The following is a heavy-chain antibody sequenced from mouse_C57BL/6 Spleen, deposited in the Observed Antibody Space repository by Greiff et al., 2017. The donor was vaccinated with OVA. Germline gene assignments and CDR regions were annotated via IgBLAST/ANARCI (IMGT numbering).Heavy chain of an antibody. J-gene: IGHJ1*03. V-gene: IGHV1-72*01. CDR2: IDPNSGGT. CDR3: ARGVVTWYFDV. CDR1: GYTFPRYW. Sequence: VQLQQPGAELVKPGASVKLSCKGSGYTFPRYWVPWVKQRPGPGLEWIGRIDPNSGGTKYNEKFKSKATLTVDKPSSTAYMQLSSLTSEDSAVYYCARGVVTWYFDVWGTGTTGTVSS. D-gene: IGHD2-2*01.